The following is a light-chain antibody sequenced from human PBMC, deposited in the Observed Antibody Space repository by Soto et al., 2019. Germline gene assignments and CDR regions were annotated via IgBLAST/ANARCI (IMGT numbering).Light chain of an antibody. CDR3: AAWDDSLSGPV. V-gene: IGLV1-47*02. CDR2: TNN. Sequence: QSVLTQPPSASGTPGQRVTISCSGSSSNIGSNFVYWYQQLPGTAPKLLIFTNNQRPAGVPDRFSGSKSGTSGSLAISGLRSEDEADYYCAAWDDSLSGPVFGGGTKVTVL. CDR1: SSNIGSNF. J-gene: IGLJ2*01.